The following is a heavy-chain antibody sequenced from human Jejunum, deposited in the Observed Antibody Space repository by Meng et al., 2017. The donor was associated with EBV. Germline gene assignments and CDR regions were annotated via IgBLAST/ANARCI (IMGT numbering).Heavy chain of an antibody. CDR3: AMGPDYAKRGY. Sequence: QQEWGPGLVKPTETLSLTCTVSGGSLSSSMYCWGWIRQPPGKGLEWIGSICFSDYTYHNPSLKSRVAISADTSKNQFSLSLTSVTAADTAVYYCAMGPDYAKRGYWGQGTLVTVSS. V-gene: IGHV4-39*01. CDR2: ICFSDYT. CDR1: GGSLSSSMYC. J-gene: IGHJ4*02. D-gene: IGHD4-17*01.